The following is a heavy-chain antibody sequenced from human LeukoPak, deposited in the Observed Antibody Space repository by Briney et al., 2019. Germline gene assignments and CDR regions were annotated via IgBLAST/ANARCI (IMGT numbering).Heavy chain of an antibody. J-gene: IGHJ6*02. V-gene: IGHV3-53*01. Sequence: GGSLRLSCAASGFTVSSNYMSWVRQAPGKGLGWVSIIYSGGSTYYADSVKGRFTISRDDSKNTLYLQMNSLRAEDTAVYYCARVPIASSSGDYRYGMDVWGQGTTVTVSS. CDR2: IYSGGST. D-gene: IGHD6-6*01. CDR3: ARVPIASSSGDYRYGMDV. CDR1: GFTVSSNY.